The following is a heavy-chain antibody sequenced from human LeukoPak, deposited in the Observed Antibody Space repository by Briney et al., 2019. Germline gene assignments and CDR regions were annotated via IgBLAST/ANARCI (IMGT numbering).Heavy chain of an antibody. V-gene: IGHV3-7*01. D-gene: IGHD6-13*01. J-gene: IGHJ6*02. CDR2: IKQDGSEK. Sequence: GGSLRLSCAASGFTFSSYWMTWVGQAPGKGLEGVANIKQDGSEKYYVDSVKGRFTISRDNSKNTLYLQMNSLRVDDTAVYYCARDGQQLAPYGMDVWGQGTTVTVSS. CDR1: GFTFSSYW. CDR3: ARDGQQLAPYGMDV.